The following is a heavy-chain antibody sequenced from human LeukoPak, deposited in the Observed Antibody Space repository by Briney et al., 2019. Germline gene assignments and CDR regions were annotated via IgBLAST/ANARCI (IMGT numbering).Heavy chain of an antibody. Sequence: GGSLRLSCAASGFTFDDYAMHWVRQAPGKGLGWVSGISWNSGSIGYADSVKGRFTISRDNAKNSLYLQMNSLRAEDMALYYCAKDGADYYDSSGEYYFDYWGQGTLVTVSS. CDR1: GFTFDDYA. CDR2: ISWNSGSI. J-gene: IGHJ4*02. D-gene: IGHD3-22*01. V-gene: IGHV3-9*03. CDR3: AKDGADYYDSSGEYYFDY.